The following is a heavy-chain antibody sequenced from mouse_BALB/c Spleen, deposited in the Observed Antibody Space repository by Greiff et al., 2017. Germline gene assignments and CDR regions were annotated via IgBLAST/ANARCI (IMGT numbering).Heavy chain of an antibody. Sequence: EVKLEESGPGLVKPSQSLSLTCTVSGYSFTSYYAWNGIRQFPGNKLERMDYISYSGSTSYNPSLKSRISITRDTSKNQFFLQLNSVTTEDTATYYCAEVTSRYAMDYWGQGTSVTVSA. CDR3: AEVTSRYAMDY. V-gene: IGHV3-2*02. CDR2: ISYSGST. D-gene: IGHD2-12*01. J-gene: IGHJ4*01. CDR1: GYSFTSYYA.